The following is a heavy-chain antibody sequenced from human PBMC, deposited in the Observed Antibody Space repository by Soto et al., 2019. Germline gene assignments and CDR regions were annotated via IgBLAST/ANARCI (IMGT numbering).Heavy chain of an antibody. V-gene: IGHV1-18*01. Sequence: QVHLVQSGAEVKKPGASVKVSCKASGYTFTSYGITWVRQAPGQGLEWMGWISAHNGNTDYAQKLQGRVIVTRDTSTSTAYMELRSLISDDTAVYYCARGRYGEYLGQGALVTVSS. CDR1: GYTFTSYG. CDR2: ISAHNGNT. J-gene: IGHJ4*02. CDR3: ARGRYGEY. D-gene: IGHD3-10*01.